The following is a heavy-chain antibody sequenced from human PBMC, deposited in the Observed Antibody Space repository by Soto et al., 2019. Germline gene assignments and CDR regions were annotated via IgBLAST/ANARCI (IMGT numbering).Heavy chain of an antibody. J-gene: IGHJ3*02. CDR3: ASVVVILSGYLGDAFDI. CDR2: ISSSSSTI. V-gene: IGHV3-48*02. D-gene: IGHD3-9*01. CDR1: GLTLSSYR. Sequence: GESLRHPCTASGLTLSSYRMNWVRQALGKGMEWVSYISSSSSTIYYADSVKGRFTISRDNAKSSLYLQMNSLRDEDTAVYYCASVVVILSGYLGDAFDIWGQGTMVTVSS.